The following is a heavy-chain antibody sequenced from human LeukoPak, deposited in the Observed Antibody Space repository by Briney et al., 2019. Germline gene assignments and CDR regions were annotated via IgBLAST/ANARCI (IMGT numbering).Heavy chain of an antibody. J-gene: IGHJ4*02. CDR1: GYTFTGYY. Sequence: GASVKVSCKASGYTFTGYYMHWVRQAPGQGLEWMGWINPNSGGTSYAQKFQGRVTMTRDTSISTAYMELSRLRSDDTAVYYCARARYGDYLDYWGQGTLVTVSS. V-gene: IGHV1-2*02. CDR3: ARARYGDYLDY. CDR2: INPNSGGT. D-gene: IGHD4-17*01.